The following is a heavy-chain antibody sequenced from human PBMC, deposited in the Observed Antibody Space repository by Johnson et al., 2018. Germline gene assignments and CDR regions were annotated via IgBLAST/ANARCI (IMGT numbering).Heavy chain of an antibody. J-gene: IGHJ1*01. V-gene: IGHV3-53*01. D-gene: IGHD3-10*01. Sequence: VQLVESGGGLIQPGGSLRLSCAASGFTVSSNYMSWVRQAPGKGLEWVSVIYSGGSTYYADSVKGRCTISRDNSKNKVYLEMNSRGAGDTAGDYWAKGEGFGELLEYFQSWGQGTLVTVSS. CDR1: GFTVSSNY. CDR2: IYSGGST. CDR3: AKGEGFGELLEYFQS.